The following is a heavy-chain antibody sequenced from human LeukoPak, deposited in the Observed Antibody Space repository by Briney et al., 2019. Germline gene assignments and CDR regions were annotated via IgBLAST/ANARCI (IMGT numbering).Heavy chain of an antibody. Sequence: GGSLRLSCAASGFTFSNYALSWVRQAPGKGLEWVSDISGSGGSTYYADSVKGRFTISRDNPKNTMYLQMNSLRAEDTAVYYCAKRIQSAMAMGYWGQGTLVTVSS. CDR1: GFTFSNYA. CDR3: AKRIQSAMAMGY. J-gene: IGHJ4*02. CDR2: ISGSGGST. V-gene: IGHV3-23*01. D-gene: IGHD5-18*01.